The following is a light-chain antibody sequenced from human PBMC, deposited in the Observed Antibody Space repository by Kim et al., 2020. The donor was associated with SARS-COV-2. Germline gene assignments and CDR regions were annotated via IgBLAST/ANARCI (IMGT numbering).Light chain of an antibody. V-gene: IGLV4-69*02. J-gene: IGLJ2*01. CDR3: CSYAGGYSHVL. CDR1: SGHSSYA. CDR2: FNSDGSH. Sequence: QLVLTQPPSASASLGASVKLTCTLSSGHSSYAIAWLQQQPEKGPRHLVNFNSDGSHFKGDGIPDRFSGSSSGAEHYLTISSLQSEDEAAYYCCSYAGGYSHVLFGGGTQLTVL.